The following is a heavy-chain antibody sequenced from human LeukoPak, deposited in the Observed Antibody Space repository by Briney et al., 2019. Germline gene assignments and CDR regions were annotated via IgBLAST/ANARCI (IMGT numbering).Heavy chain of an antibody. CDR2: IKQDGREK. CDR3: ARENYDVTGDYIDY. Sequence: VQPGGSLRLSCAGSGFTFSSYWMTWVRQAPGKGLEWVANIKQDGREKAYADSVKGRFSISRDNANNSLYLQMNTLRAEDTAVYYCARENYDVTGDYIDYWGQGTLVTVSS. D-gene: IGHD7-27*01. CDR1: GFTFSSYW. V-gene: IGHV3-7*01. J-gene: IGHJ4*02.